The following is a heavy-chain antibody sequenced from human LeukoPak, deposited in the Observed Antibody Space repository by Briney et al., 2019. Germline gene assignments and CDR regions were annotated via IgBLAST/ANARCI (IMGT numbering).Heavy chain of an antibody. D-gene: IGHD6-13*01. CDR1: GFTFSSYS. CDR3: ARAGKFSWAFDY. V-gene: IGHV3-21*01. Sequence: GGSLRLSCAASGFTFSSYSMNWVRQAPGKGLEWVSSISSSSSYIYYADSVKGRFTISRDNAKNSLYLQMNSLRAEDTAVYYCARAGKFSWAFDYWGQGTLVTVSS. CDR2: ISSSSSYI. J-gene: IGHJ4*02.